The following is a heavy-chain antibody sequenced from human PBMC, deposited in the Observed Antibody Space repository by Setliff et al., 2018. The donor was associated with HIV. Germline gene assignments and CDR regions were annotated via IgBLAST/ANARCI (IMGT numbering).Heavy chain of an antibody. CDR2: IIAGDGRT. J-gene: IGHJ4*02. V-gene: IGHV1-3*01. Sequence: ASVKVSCKASGYTFINYGIHWVRQAPGQRPQWMGWIIAGDGRTKYSQDFQGRVTFTSDTSATTAYMELSSLRSEDTAVYYCATGSVLLWFGELPNYWGQGTLVTVSS. CDR1: GYTFINYG. D-gene: IGHD3-10*01. CDR3: ATGSVLLWFGELPNY.